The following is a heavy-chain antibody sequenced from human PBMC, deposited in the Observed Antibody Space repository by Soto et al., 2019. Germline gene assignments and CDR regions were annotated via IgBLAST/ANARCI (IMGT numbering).Heavy chain of an antibody. CDR2: IIPIFGTA. V-gene: IGHV1-69*13. CDR1: GGTFSSYA. J-gene: IGHJ6*02. D-gene: IGHD3-10*01. Sequence: ASVKVSCKASGGTFSSYAISWVRQAPGQGLEWMGGIIPIFGTANYAQKFQGRVTITADESTSTAYMELSSLRSEDTAVYYCAREWFGESAVKYGMDVWGQGTTVTVSS. CDR3: AREWFGESAVKYGMDV.